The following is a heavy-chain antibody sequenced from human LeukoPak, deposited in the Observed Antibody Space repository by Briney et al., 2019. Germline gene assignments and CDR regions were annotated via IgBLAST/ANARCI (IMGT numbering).Heavy chain of an antibody. CDR2: IKQDGSDK. V-gene: IGHV3-7*01. D-gene: IGHD2-2*01. J-gene: IGHJ4*02. Sequence: GGSLRLSCAASGFTFSTYWMSWVRQAPGRGLEWVANIKQDGSDKFYVDSVKGRFTISRDNAKNSMYLQMNSLRAEDTAVYYCARVLPVASRDYWGQGTLVTVSS. CDR1: GFTFSTYW. CDR3: ARVLPVASRDY.